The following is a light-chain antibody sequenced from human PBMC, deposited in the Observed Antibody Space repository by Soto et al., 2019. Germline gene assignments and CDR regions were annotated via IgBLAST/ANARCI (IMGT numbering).Light chain of an antibody. V-gene: IGLV2-14*01. J-gene: IGLJ2*01. CDR2: EVS. CDR3: SSYTTNTPVV. CDR1: SSDIGGYNY. Sequence: QSALTQPASVSGSPGQSITISCTGTSSDIGGYNYVYWYQQHPGKAPKVMIYEVSHRPSGVSNRFSGSKSGNTASLTISGLQAEDEAEYFCSSYTTNTPVVFGGGTKLTVL.